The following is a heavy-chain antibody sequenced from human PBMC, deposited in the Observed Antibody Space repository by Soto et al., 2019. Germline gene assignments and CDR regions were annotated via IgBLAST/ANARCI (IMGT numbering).Heavy chain of an antibody. V-gene: IGHV4-30-4*01. CDR1: GGSISSGDYY. CDR3: AREIGDYSYGYYYYYGMDV. D-gene: IGHD5-18*01. J-gene: IGHJ6*02. CDR2: IYYSGST. Sequence: SETLSLTCTVSGGSISSGDYYWCWIRQPPGKGLEWIGYIYYSGSTYYNPSLKSRVTISVDTSKNQFSLKLSSVTAADTAVYYCAREIGDYSYGYYYYYGMDVWGQGTTVTVSS.